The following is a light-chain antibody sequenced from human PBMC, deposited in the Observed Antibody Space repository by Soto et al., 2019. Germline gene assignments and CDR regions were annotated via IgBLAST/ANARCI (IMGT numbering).Light chain of an antibody. V-gene: IGKV3-20*01. CDR2: DAS. CDR1: HSVSSSY. Sequence: EIVLTQSPGTLSLSPGERATLSCRASHSVSSSYLAWYQQKPGQAPRLLIYDASNRATGIPARFSGSGSGTDFTLTISRLEPEDFAVYYCQQYGRSLFTFGPGTKVDIK. J-gene: IGKJ3*01. CDR3: QQYGRSLFT.